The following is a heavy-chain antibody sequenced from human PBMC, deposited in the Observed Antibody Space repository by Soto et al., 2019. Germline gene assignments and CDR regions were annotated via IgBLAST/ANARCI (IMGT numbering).Heavy chain of an antibody. CDR1: GFTFSSYA. CDR2: LSASGTST. J-gene: IGHJ4*02. D-gene: IGHD4-17*01. V-gene: IGHV3-23*01. CDR3: AKDRVTTVTTKTFDY. Sequence: EVQLLESGGGLVQPGGSVRLSCAPSGFTFSSYAMSWVRQAPGKGLEWVSALSASGTSTYYADSVKGRFTISRDNSKNTLYLQLNSLGAEDTAVYYCAKDRVTTVTTKTFDYWGQGTLVTVSS.